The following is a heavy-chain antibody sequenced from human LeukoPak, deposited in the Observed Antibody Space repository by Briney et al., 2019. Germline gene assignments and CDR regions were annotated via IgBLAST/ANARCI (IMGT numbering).Heavy chain of an antibody. J-gene: IGHJ4*02. Sequence: SETLSLTCKVSGGSISTYYWSWFRQPPGKGLEWIGYIYNSGSANYNPSLKSRVTISVDTSKNQFSLKLSSVTAADTAVYYCARLSDIVVVPAATPLFDYWGQGTLVTVSS. CDR2: IYNSGSA. V-gene: IGHV4-59*08. CDR1: GGSISTYY. CDR3: ARLSDIVVVPAATPLFDY. D-gene: IGHD2-2*01.